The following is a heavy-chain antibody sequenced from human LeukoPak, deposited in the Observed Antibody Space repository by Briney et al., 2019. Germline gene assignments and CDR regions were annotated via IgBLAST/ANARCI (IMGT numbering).Heavy chain of an antibody. CDR1: GCTFSSYD. J-gene: IGHJ6*03. D-gene: IGHD3-10*01. CDR3: ARATDYYGSGSYYKGYYYMDV. V-gene: IGHV3-13*01. CDR2: IGTAGDT. Sequence: GGSLRLSCAASGCTFSSYDMHWVRQATGKGLEWVSAIGTAGDTYYPGSVKGRFTISRENAKNSLYLQMNSLRAGDTAVYYCARATDYYGSGSYYKGYYYMDVWGKGTTVTISS.